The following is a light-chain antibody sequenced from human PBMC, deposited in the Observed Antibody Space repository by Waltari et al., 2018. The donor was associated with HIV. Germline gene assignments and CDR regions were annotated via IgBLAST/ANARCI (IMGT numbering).Light chain of an antibody. CDR3: QQFDTSPPLT. J-gene: IGKJ1*01. CDR1: QTISNGY. V-gene: IGKV3-20*01. CDR2: ATS. Sequence: ETVLTQSPDTLSLSPGESATLSCRASQTISNGYVAWYQQKPGQAPRLLLSATSRRATGIPDRFRGSGSGTDFTLTISRLEPEDFAVYYCQQFDTSPPLTFGQGTKVEIK.